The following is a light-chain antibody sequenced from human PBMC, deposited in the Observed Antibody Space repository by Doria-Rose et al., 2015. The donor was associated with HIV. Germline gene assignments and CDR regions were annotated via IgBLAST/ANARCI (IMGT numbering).Light chain of an antibody. V-gene: IGKV1-39*01. CDR2: AAS. CDR3: QQSSSSPPYT. Sequence: TQSPSSLSASVGDRVTITCRASQSISSYLNWYQQKLGKAPKLLVYAASNLQSAVPSRFCGSGSGPDLTLTINSLLREDFAAYYCQQSSSSPPYTFGQGTKLEIK. CDR1: QSISSY. J-gene: IGKJ2*01.